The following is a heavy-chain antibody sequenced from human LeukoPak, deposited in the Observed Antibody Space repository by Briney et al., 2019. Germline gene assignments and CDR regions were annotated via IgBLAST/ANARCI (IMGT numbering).Heavy chain of an antibody. D-gene: IGHD5-18*01. J-gene: IGHJ4*02. CDR3: ARARDWAGYSYGFYY. CDR2: INAGNGNT. Sequence: ASVKVSCKASGYTFTSYAMHWVRQAPGQRLEWMGWINAGNGNTKYSQKFQGRVTITADESTSTAYMELSSLRSEDTAVYYCARARDWAGYSYGFYYWGQGTLVTVSS. CDR1: GYTFTSYA. V-gene: IGHV1-3*01.